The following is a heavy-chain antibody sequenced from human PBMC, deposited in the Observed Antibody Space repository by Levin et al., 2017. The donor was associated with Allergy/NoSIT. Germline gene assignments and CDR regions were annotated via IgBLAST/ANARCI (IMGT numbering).Heavy chain of an antibody. CDR3: ARDPSSEYYDSSGYDHTIYYYGMDV. Sequence: GGSLRLSCAASGFIFSSYSMNWVRQAPGKGLEWVSYISSGSSTIYYADSVKGRFTISRDNAKNSLYLQMDSLRDEDTAVYYCARDPSSEYYDSSGYDHTIYYYGMDVWGQGTTVTVSS. CDR1: GFIFSSYS. V-gene: IGHV3-48*02. D-gene: IGHD3-22*01. J-gene: IGHJ6*02. CDR2: ISSGSSTI.